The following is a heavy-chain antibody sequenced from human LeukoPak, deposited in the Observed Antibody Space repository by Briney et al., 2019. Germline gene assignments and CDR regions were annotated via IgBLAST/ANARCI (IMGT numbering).Heavy chain of an antibody. D-gene: IGHD3-22*01. CDR3: ARGYPYYYDSSGYRWANDY. CDR1: GFTVSSNY. J-gene: IGHJ4*02. CDR2: IYSGGST. Sequence: PGGSLRLSCAASGFTVSSNYMSWVRQAPGKGLEWGSVIYSGGSTYYADSVKGRFTISRDNSKNTLYLQMNSLRAEDTAVYYCARGYPYYYDSSGYRWANDYWGQGTLVTVSS. V-gene: IGHV3-53*01.